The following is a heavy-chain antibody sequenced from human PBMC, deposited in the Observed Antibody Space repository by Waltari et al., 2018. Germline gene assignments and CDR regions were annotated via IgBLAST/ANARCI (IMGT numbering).Heavy chain of an antibody. V-gene: IGHV4-59*12. CDR2: IHYTGST. J-gene: IGHJ4*02. Sequence: QVQLQESGPGLVKPSETLSLNCTVSGGSIRSSYWSWIRQSPGKGLEWIGCIHYTGSTNYNPSRKSRLTISLDTSKDQFSLKLSSVTAADTARYYCARNLGFGGLIGPFEHWGQGTLVTVSS. CDR1: GGSIRSSY. D-gene: IGHD3-16*01. CDR3: ARNLGFGGLIGPFEH.